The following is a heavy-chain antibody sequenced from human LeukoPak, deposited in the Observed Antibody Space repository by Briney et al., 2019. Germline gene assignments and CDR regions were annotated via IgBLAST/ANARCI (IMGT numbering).Heavy chain of an antibody. CDR2: FDPEDGET. V-gene: IGHV1-24*01. CDR1: GYTLTELS. D-gene: IGHD6-13*01. Sequence: GASVKVSCKVSGYTLTELSMHWVRQAPGKGLEWMGGFDPEDGETIYAQKFQGRVTMTEDTSTDTAYMELSSLRSEDTAVYYCATAPPSSSWLLPFDYWGQGTLVTVSP. CDR3: ATAPPSSSWLLPFDY. J-gene: IGHJ4*02.